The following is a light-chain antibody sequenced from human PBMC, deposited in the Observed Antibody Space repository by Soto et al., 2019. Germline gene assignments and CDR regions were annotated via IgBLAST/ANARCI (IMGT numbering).Light chain of an antibody. CDR1: SSNIGAGYD. V-gene: IGLV1-40*01. CDR2: GNS. Sequence: QSVLTQPPSVSGAPGQRVTISCTGSSSNIGAGYDVHWYQQLPGTAPKLLSYGNSNRPSGVPDRFSGSKSGTSASLAITGLQAEDEADYYCQSYDSRRSGGVFGGGTTLTVL. CDR3: QSYDSRRSGGV. J-gene: IGLJ3*02.